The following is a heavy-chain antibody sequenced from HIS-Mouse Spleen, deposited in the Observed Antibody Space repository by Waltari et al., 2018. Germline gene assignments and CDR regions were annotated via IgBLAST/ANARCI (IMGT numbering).Heavy chain of an antibody. J-gene: IGHJ3*02. D-gene: IGHD6-19*01. CDR3: AHLLAGDAFDI. Sequence: GFSLSTSGVGVGWIRQPPGKALEWLALIYWNDDKRYSPSLKSRLTITKDTSKNQVVLTMTNMDPVDTATYYCAHLLAGDAFDIWGQGTMVTVSS. CDR1: GFSLSTSGVG. CDR2: IYWNDDK. V-gene: IGHV2-5*01.